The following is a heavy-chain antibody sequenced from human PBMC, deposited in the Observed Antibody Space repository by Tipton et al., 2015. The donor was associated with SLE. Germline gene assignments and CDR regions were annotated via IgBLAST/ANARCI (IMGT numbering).Heavy chain of an antibody. Sequence: TLSLTCSVSVYSISSGFYWGWIRQPPGKGLEWFGNIYHIGSTYDNPSLRSRVTVSVDTSKNQFSLNLSSVTAADTAVYYCARAIRTADSNYIDNWGPGTLVTVSS. CDR3: ARAIRTADSNYIDN. J-gene: IGHJ4*02. CDR1: VYSISSGFY. V-gene: IGHV4-38-2*01. D-gene: IGHD1-14*01. CDR2: IYHIGST.